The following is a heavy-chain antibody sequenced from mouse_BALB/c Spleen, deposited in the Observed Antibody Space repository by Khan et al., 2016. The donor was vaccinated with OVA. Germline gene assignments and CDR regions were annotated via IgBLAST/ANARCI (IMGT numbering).Heavy chain of an antibody. CDR1: GFTFSSFG. V-gene: IGHV5-17*02. CDR2: ISSGSNTT. CDR3: ARDADGYMGYFEY. J-gene: IGHJ2*01. Sequence: EVELVESGGGLVQPGGSRKLSCAASGFTFSSFGMHWVRQAPEKGLEWVAYISSGSNTTYYAATLKGRFTISRDNPKNTLFLQMTSLRSEDTAMYYCARDADGYMGYFEYWGQGTTLTVSS. D-gene: IGHD1-2*01.